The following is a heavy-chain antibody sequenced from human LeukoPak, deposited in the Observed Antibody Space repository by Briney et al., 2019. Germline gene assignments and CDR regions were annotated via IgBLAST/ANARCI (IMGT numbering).Heavy chain of an antibody. CDR1: GFTFSDYY. CDR2: ISNTGSTI. V-gene: IGHV3-11*04. D-gene: IGHD6-19*01. Sequence: PGGSLRLSCAASGFTFSDYYMSWIRQAPGKGLEWVSYISNTGSTIYCADSVKGRFTISRDNAKNSLFLQMNSLRAEDTAVYYCARGSSSGWYHWGQGTLVTVSS. CDR3: ARGSSSGWYH. J-gene: IGHJ5*02.